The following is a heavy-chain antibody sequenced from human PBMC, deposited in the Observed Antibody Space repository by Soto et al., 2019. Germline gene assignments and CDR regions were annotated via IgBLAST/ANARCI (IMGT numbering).Heavy chain of an antibody. V-gene: IGHV1-2*04. J-gene: IGHJ4*02. CDR3: ARDRRYSSSWYLDY. CDR1: GYTFTGYY. CDR2: INPNSGGT. Sequence: ASVKVSCKASGYTFTGYYMHWVRQAPGQGLEWMGWINPNSGGTNYAQKFQGWVTMTRDTSISTAYTELSRLRSDDTAVYYCARDRRYSSSWYLDYWGQGTLVTVSS. D-gene: IGHD6-13*01.